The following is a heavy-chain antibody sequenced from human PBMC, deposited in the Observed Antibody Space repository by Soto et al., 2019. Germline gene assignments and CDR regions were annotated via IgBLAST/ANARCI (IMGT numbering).Heavy chain of an antibody. V-gene: IGHV3-23*01. J-gene: IGHJ4*02. CDR2: ISGSDGKT. Sequence: GGSLRLSCAAPGFSFGSYALSWVRQAPGKGLEWVSTISGSDGKTFYADSVKGRFSISRDTSQSTLYLQMNSLRADDTAMYYCARWSYLDYWGQGTRVTVSS. CDR1: GFSFGSYA. CDR3: ARWSYLDY. D-gene: IGHD3-3*01.